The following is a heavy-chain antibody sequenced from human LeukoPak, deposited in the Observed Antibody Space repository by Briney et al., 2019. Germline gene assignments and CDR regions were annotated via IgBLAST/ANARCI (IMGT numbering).Heavy chain of an antibody. V-gene: IGHV4-34*01. Sequence: SETLSLTCAVYGGSFSGYYWSWIRQPPGKGLEWIGEINHSGSTNYNPSLKSRVTISVDTSKNQFSLKLSSVTAADTAVYYCARHRPVYYYYGMDVWGQGTTVTVSS. D-gene: IGHD6-19*01. CDR1: GGSFSGYY. CDR2: INHSGST. CDR3: ARHRPVYYYYGMDV. J-gene: IGHJ6*02.